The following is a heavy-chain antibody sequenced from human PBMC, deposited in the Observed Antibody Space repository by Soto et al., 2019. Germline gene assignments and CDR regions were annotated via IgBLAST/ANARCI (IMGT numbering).Heavy chain of an antibody. CDR3: AKVGPRNAFYFWSGYLEYYFDY. CDR2: ISGSGGST. D-gene: IGHD3-3*01. CDR1: GFTFSSYA. V-gene: IGHV3-23*01. Sequence: GGSLRLSCAASGFTFSSYAMSWVRQAPGKGLEWVSAISGSGGSTYYADSVKGRFTISRDNSKNTLYLQMNSLRAEDTAVYYCAKVGPRNAFYFWSGYLEYYFDYWGQGILVTVSS. J-gene: IGHJ4*02.